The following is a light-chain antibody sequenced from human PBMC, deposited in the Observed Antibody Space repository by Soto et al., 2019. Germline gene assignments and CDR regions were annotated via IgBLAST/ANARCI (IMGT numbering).Light chain of an antibody. CDR3: QQSNDWRSIT. J-gene: IGKJ5*01. CDR2: DAS. Sequence: EIVMTQSPATLSVSPGERATLSCRASQSVGGNLAWYQQRPGQAPRLRIFDASTMATGITARFSGSGSGTEFTLSISSLQSEDFAVYYCQQSNDWRSITFGQGTRLEIK. CDR1: QSVGGN. V-gene: IGKV3-15*01.